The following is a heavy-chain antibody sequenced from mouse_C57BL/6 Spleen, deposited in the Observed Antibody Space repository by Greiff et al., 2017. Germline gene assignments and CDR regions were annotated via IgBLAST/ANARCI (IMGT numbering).Heavy chain of an antibody. CDR3: ARVSIYYYGSSDAMDY. CDR1: GYSITSGYY. Sequence: EVQLQESGPGLVKPSQSLSLTCSVTGYSITSGYYWNWIRQFPGNKLEWMGYISYDGSNNYNPSLKNRISITRDTSKNQFFLKLNSVTTEDTATYYCARVSIYYYGSSDAMDYWGQGTSVTVSS. D-gene: IGHD1-1*01. J-gene: IGHJ4*01. CDR2: ISYDGSN. V-gene: IGHV3-6*01.